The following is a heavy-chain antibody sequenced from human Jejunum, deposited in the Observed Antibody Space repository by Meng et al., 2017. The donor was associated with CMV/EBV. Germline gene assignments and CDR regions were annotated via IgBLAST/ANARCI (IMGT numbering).Heavy chain of an antibody. D-gene: IGHD3-16*01. CDR3: ARDGGLGAFDI. Sequence: CASSGFTFSTYDMHWVRQATGKGLEWVSGIGTVGDTYYPDSVKGRFTISREHAKNSLYLQMNSLRAGDTAVYYCARDGGLGAFDIWGQGTMVTVSS. J-gene: IGHJ3*02. CDR1: GFTFSTYD. V-gene: IGHV3-13*01. CDR2: IGTVGDT.